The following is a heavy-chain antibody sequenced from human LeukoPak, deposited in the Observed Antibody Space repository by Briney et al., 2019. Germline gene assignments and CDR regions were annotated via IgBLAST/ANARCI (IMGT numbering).Heavy chain of an antibody. V-gene: IGHV3-74*01. CDR3: ARENDGGWFDP. J-gene: IGHJ5*02. CDR2: INSDGSST. CDR1: GFTFSSYW. Sequence: GGPLRLSCAASGFTFSSYWMHWVRQAPGKGLVWVSRINSDGSSTSYADSVKGRFTISRDNAKNTLYLQMNSLRAEDTAVYYCARENDGGWFDPWGQGTLVTVSS. D-gene: IGHD1-1*01.